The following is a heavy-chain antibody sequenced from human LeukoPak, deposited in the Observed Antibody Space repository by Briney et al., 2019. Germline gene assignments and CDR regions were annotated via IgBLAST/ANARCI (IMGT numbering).Heavy chain of an antibody. Sequence: SETLSLTCTVSGGSISSYYWSWIRQPPGKGLEWIGYIYYSGTTNYNPSLQSRVTISVDTSKNQFSLKLSSVTAADTAVYYCARERGRRLYYDFWSGLNWFDPWGQGTLVTVSS. CDR1: GGSISSYY. D-gene: IGHD3-3*01. CDR3: ARERGRRLYYDFWSGLNWFDP. V-gene: IGHV4-59*12. CDR2: IYYSGTT. J-gene: IGHJ5*02.